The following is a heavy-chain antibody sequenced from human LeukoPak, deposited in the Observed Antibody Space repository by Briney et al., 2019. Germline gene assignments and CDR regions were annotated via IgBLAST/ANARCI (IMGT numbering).Heavy chain of an antibody. V-gene: IGHV3-9*01. CDR3: ARDGGSGSADAFDI. J-gene: IGHJ3*02. CDR2: ISWNSGSI. D-gene: IGHD3-10*01. CDR1: GFTLDDYA. Sequence: GGSLSLSCAASGFTLDDYAMHWVRQAPGKGLEWVSGISWNSGSIGYADSVKGLFTISRDNAKNSLYLQMNSLRAEDTAVYYCARDGGSGSADAFDIWGQGTMVTVSS.